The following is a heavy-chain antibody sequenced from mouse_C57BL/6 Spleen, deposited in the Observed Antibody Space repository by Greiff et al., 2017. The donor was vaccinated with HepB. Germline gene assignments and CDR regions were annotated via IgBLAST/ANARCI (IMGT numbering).Heavy chain of an antibody. J-gene: IGHJ3*01. V-gene: IGHV5-16*01. D-gene: IGHD2-4*01. Sequence: EVKLMESEGGLVQPGRSMKLSCTASGFTFSDYYMAWVRQVPEKGLEWVANINYDGSSTYYLDSLKSRFIISRDNAKNILYLQMSSLKSEDTATYYCARWDYDRAGFAYWGQGTLVTVSA. CDR2: INYDGSST. CDR3: ARWDYDRAGFAY. CDR1: GFTFSDYY.